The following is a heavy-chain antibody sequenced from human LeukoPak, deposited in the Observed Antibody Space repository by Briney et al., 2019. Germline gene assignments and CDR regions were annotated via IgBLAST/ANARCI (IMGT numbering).Heavy chain of an antibody. V-gene: IGHV3-21*01. Sequence: GGSLRLSCAASGFTFSSYSMNWVRQAPGKGLEWVSSISSSSSYIYYADSVKGRFTISRDNAKNSLYLQMDSLRAEDTAVYYCASEPRSIGSGSYLNWFDPWGQGTLVTVSS. J-gene: IGHJ5*02. CDR2: ISSSSSYI. CDR1: GFTFSSYS. D-gene: IGHD3-10*01. CDR3: ASEPRSIGSGSYLNWFDP.